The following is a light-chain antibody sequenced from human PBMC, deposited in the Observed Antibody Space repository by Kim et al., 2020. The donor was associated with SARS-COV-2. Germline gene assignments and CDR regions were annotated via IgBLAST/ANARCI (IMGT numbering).Light chain of an antibody. CDR3: QQSYSTRWT. J-gene: IGKJ1*01. CDR2: AAS. V-gene: IGKV1-39*01. Sequence: ASVGDRVTITCRASQSISNYLNWYQQKPGKAPNLLIYAASSLQSGVPSRFSGSGSGTDFTLTISSLQPEDFATYYCQQSYSTRWTFGQGTKVDIK. CDR1: QSISNY.